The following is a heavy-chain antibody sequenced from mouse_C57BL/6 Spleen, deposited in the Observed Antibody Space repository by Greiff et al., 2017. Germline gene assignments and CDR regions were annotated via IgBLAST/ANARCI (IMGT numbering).Heavy chain of an antibody. Sequence: EVQLQESGGGLVTPGGSLTLSCAASGFTFSDYGMHWVRQAPGKGLEWVAYISSGSSTIYYSDPVNGRFTIYSDNAKNTMFLQMTSLRTEDTAMYYCARQIFDYWGQGTTLTVSA. CDR1: GFTFSDYG. V-gene: IGHV5-17*01. J-gene: IGHJ2*01. CDR2: ISSGSSTI. CDR3: ARQIFDY.